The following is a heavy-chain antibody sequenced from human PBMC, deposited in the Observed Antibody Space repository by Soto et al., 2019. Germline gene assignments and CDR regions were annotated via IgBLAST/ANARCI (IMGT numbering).Heavy chain of an antibody. Sequence: QVQLVQSGAEVKKPGASVKVSCKASGYTFTSYGISWVRQAPGQGLEWMGWISAYNGNTNYAQKRQVRVTMTTDTSTSTAYMELRSLRSDDTAVYYCARDWYYYDSSGYYPNWFDPWGQGTLVTVSS. D-gene: IGHD3-22*01. J-gene: IGHJ5*02. CDR1: GYTFTSYG. CDR3: ARDWYYYDSSGYYPNWFDP. CDR2: ISAYNGNT. V-gene: IGHV1-18*04.